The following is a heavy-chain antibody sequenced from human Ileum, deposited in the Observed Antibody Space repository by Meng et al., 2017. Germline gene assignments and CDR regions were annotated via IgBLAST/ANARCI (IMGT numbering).Heavy chain of an antibody. CDR2: TYYRSKLYN. J-gene: IGHJ4*02. D-gene: IGHD6-25*01. CDR1: GGRPFNNRAT. Sequence: PLSGPRRVKPLPALLTPCAISGGRPFNNRATLNLVRQSPSRGLEWMGRTYYRSKLYNDYALSVNSRITVNPDTSKNQISLQLNSVTPDDTAVYYCAREAHLAAFGHWGQGTLVTVSS. V-gene: IGHV6-1*01. CDR3: AREAHLAAFGH.